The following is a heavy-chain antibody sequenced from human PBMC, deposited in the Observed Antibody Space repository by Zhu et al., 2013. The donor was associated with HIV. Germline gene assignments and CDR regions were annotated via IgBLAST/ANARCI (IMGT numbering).Heavy chain of an antibody. CDR2: IYYSGST. CDR1: GGSISSGDYY. V-gene: IGHV4-30-4*01. CDR3: ARDAHDSSGYYGPLFDY. J-gene: IGHJ4*02. D-gene: IGHD3-22*01. Sequence: QVQLQESGPGLVKPSQTLSLTCTVSGGSISSGDYYWSWIRQPPGKGLEWIGYIYYSGSTYYNPSLKSRVTISVDTSKNQFSLKLSSVTAADTAVYYCARDAHDSSGYYGPLFDYWGQGTLVTVSS.